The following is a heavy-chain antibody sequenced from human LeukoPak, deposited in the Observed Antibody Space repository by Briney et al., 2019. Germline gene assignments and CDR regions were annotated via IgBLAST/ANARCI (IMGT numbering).Heavy chain of an antibody. CDR1: GYTFTGYY. D-gene: IGHD3-10*01. CDR3: ASGSSGVPYYYYYMDV. J-gene: IGHJ6*03. V-gene: IGHV1-2*06. CDR2: TNPNSGGT. Sequence: ASVKVSCKASGYTFTGYYMHWVRQAPGQGLEWMGRTNPNSGGTNYAQKFQGRVTMTRDTSISTAYMELSRLRSDDTAVYYCASGSSGVPYYYYYMDVWGKGTTVTASS.